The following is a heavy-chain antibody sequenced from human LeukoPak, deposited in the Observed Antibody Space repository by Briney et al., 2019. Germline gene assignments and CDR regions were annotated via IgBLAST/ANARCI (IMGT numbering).Heavy chain of an antibody. CDR1: GGSISSSDYY. D-gene: IGHD5-24*01. Sequence: SETLSLTCTVSGGSISSSDYYWAWIRQPPGKGLEWIGSIYSSGNTYYNPSLKSRVTISVDTSRNQFSLKLNSVTAADTAVYYFTSGPRVEGHWGQGTLVTVSS. CDR2: IYSSGNT. J-gene: IGHJ4*02. CDR3: TSGPRVEGH. V-gene: IGHV4-39*01.